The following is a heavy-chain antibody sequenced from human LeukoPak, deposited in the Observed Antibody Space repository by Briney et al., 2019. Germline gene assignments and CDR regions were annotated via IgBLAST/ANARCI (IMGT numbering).Heavy chain of an antibody. D-gene: IGHD1-26*01. CDR2: MSPNSANT. J-gene: IGHJ4*02. CDR3: ARGWATGSYLKSGFGY. CDR1: GGTFSSYA. V-gene: IGHV1-8*02. Sequence: ASVKVSCKASGGTFSSYAINWVRQATGQGLEWVGWMSPNSANTGYAQKFQGRVTMTRNTSISTAYMELSSLRSEDTAVYYCARGWATGSYLKSGFGYWGQGTLVTVSS.